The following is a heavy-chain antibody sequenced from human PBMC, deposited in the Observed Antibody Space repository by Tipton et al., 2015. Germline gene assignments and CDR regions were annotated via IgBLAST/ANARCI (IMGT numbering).Heavy chain of an antibody. Sequence: TLSLTCTVSGGSISRYYWSWIRQPPGKGLEWIGYIYYSGSTNYNPSLKSRVTISVDTSKNQFSLKVNSVTAADTAVYYCARHLEMPTNQELFDYWGQGTLVTVSS. CDR1: GGSISRYY. D-gene: IGHD5-24*01. CDR2: IYYSGST. J-gene: IGHJ4*02. CDR3: ARHLEMPTNQELFDY. V-gene: IGHV4-59*12.